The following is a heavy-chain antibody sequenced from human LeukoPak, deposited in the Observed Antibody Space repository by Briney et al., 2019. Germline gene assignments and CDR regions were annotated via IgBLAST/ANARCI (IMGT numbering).Heavy chain of an antibody. V-gene: IGHV1-69*13. CDR1: GGTFSSYA. Sequence: ASVKVSCKASGGTFSSYAICWVRQAPGQGLEWMGGIIPIFGTANYAQKFQGRVTITADESTSTAYMELSSLRSEDTAVYYCARAISPGTSTPDYWGQGTLVTVSS. CDR3: ARAISPGTSTPDY. D-gene: IGHD1-7*01. CDR2: IIPIFGTA. J-gene: IGHJ4*02.